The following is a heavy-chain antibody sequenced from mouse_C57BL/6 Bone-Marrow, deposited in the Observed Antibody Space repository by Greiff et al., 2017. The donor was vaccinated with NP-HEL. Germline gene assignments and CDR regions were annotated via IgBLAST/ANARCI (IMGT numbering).Heavy chain of an antibody. V-gene: IGHV1-20*01. D-gene: IGHD2-4*01. CDR3: VYYDYDWAEDY. J-gene: IGHJ4*01. Sequence: VQLKQSGPELVKPGDSVKISCKASGYSFTGYFMNWVMQSHGKSLEWIGRINPYNGDTFYNQKFKGKATLTVDKSSSTAHMELRSLTSEDSAVYYCVYYDYDWAEDYWGQGTSVTVSS. CDR2: INPYNGDT. CDR1: GYSFTGYF.